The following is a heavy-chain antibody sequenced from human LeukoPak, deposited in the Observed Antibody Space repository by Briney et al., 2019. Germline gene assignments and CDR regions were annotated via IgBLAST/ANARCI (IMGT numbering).Heavy chain of an antibody. CDR2: IYTSGST. V-gene: IGHV4-4*07. J-gene: IGHJ6*02. CDR3: ASNNRSSYYYGMDV. Sequence: SETLSLTCTVSGGSISSYYWSWIRQPAGKGLEWIGRIYTSGSTNYNPSLKSRVTMSVDTSKNQFSLKLSSVTAADTAVYCCASNNRSSYYYGMDVWGQGTTVTVSS. D-gene: IGHD1-14*01. CDR1: GGSISSYY.